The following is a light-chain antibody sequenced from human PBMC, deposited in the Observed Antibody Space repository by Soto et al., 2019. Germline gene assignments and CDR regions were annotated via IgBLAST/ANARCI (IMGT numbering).Light chain of an antibody. CDR2: DAS. Sequence: DIERTQSPATLSLSPGERATISCRASQSVSSYLAWYQQKPGQAPRLLIYDASNRATGIPARFSGSGSGTDFTLTISSLEPEDFAVYYCQQRSNWPPTFGQGTKVDIK. CDR1: QSVSSY. J-gene: IGKJ1*01. V-gene: IGKV3-11*01. CDR3: QQRSNWPPT.